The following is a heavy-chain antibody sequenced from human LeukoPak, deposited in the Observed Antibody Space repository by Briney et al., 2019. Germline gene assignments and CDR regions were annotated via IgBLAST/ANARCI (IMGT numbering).Heavy chain of an antibody. CDR3: ARNANPTDAFDI. V-gene: IGHV4-4*02. D-gene: IGHD2-2*01. CDR1: GGSISSSNW. CDR2: IYHRGST. J-gene: IGHJ3*02. Sequence: PSETLSLTCAVSGGSISSSNWWSWVRQPPGKGLEWIGEIYHRGSTNYNPSLESRVSISVDKSKNLFSLKLNSVTAADTAVYYCARNANPTDAFDIWGQGTMVTVFS.